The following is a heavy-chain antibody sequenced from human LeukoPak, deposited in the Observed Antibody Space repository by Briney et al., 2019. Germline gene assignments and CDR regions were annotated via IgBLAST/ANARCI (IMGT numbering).Heavy chain of an antibody. J-gene: IGHJ4*02. CDR3: GNTYYDYDY. Sequence: QPGGSLRLSCAASGFTFSSYSMNWVRQAPGKGLEWVSYISSSSSTIYYADSVKGRFTISRDNAKNSLYLQMNSLRVDDTAVYYCGNTYYDYDYGGQGTLVTVSS. V-gene: IGHV3-48*01. CDR1: GFTFSSYS. D-gene: IGHD3-22*01. CDR2: ISSSSSTI.